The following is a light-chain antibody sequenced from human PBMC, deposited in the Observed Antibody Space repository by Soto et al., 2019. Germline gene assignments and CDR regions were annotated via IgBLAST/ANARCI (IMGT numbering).Light chain of an antibody. V-gene: IGKV3-11*01. Sequence: EIVLTHSPSTLSLSPVERATLSCRASQSVSSYLAWYQQKPGQAPRLLIYDASNRATGIPARFSGSGSGTDFTLTISSLQPEDFATYYCQHFKSFPITFGQGTRLEIK. CDR2: DAS. CDR3: QHFKSFPIT. CDR1: QSVSSY. J-gene: IGKJ5*01.